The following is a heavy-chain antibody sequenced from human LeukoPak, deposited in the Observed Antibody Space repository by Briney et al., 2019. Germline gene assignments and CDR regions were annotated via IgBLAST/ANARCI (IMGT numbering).Heavy chain of an antibody. CDR1: GFTFSSYA. J-gene: IGHJ2*01. CDR2: ISGSGGNT. Sequence: PGGSLRLSCAVSGFTFSSYAMSWVRQAPGKGLQWVSAISGSGGNTYYADSVKGRFTISRDSSRNTLFLHMNTLRAEDTAIYYCAKDRTVEASYWYFDLWGRGTLVTVSS. CDR3: AKDRTVEASYWYFDL. V-gene: IGHV3-23*01. D-gene: IGHD4-23*01.